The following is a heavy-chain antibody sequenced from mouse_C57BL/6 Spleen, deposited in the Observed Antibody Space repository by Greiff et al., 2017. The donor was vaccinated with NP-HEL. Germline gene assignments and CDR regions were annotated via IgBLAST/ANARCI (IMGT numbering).Heavy chain of an antibody. J-gene: IGHJ4*01. D-gene: IGHD1-1*01. Sequence: VHLVESGPELVKPGASVKLSCKASGYTFTSYDINWVKQRPGQGLEWIGWIYPRDGSTKYNEKFKGKATLTVDTSSSTAYMELHSLTSEDSAVYFCARYYYGSSGDYYAMDYWGQGTSVTVSS. CDR2: IYPRDGST. CDR3: ARYYYGSSGDYYAMDY. V-gene: IGHV1-85*01. CDR1: GYTFTSYD.